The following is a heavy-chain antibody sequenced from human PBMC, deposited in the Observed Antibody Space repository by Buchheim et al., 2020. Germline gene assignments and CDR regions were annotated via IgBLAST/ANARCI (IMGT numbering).Heavy chain of an antibody. CDR3: ARAVPAAIWAGRYYGMDV. CDR2: IKQDGSEK. CDR1: GFTFSSYW. V-gene: IGHV3-7*04. Sequence: EVQLVESGGGLVQPGGSLRLSCAASGFTFSSYWMSWVRQAPGKGLGWVANIKQDGSEKYYVDSVKGRFTISRDNAKNSLYLQMNSLRAEDTAVYYCARAVPAAIWAGRYYGMDVWGQGTT. D-gene: IGHD2-2*01. J-gene: IGHJ6*02.